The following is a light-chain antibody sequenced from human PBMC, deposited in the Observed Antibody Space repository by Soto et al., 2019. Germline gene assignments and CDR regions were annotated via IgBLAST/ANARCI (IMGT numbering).Light chain of an antibody. CDR2: GAS. J-gene: IGKJ1*01. V-gene: IGKV3-15*01. CDR1: QSVSSN. CDR3: QQYNNWPRT. Sequence: EIVMTQSPATLSVSPGERVTLSCRASQSVSSNLAWYQRKPGQAPRLLIYGASTRATGIPARFSGSGSGTEFTLTISSLQSEDFAVYYCQQYNNWPRTFGQGTKVEIK.